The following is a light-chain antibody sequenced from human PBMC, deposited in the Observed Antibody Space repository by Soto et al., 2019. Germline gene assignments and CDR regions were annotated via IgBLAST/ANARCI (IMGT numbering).Light chain of an antibody. J-gene: IGKJ1*01. V-gene: IGKV1-5*01. CDR3: LQYDGNSGT. CDR2: DAS. CDR1: QSISTW. Sequence: DIQMTQSPSTLSASVGDTVTITCRASQSISTWLAWYQQKPGEAPRLLIFDASNLESGVPSRFSGSGSGTEFTLTISSLQPDDFATYYCLQYDGNSGTFGQGTKLDNK.